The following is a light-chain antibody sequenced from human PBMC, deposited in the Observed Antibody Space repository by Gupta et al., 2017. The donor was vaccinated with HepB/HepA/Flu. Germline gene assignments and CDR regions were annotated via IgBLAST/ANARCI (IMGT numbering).Light chain of an antibody. CDR1: QNILYSSDSRNY. Sequence: DIVMTQSPDSLAVSLGERATINCKSSQNILYSSDSRNYLAWYQQKPGQPPKLLIYWASTRESGVPDRISGSGSGTDFTLTISSRQAEDVAVYYCQQEDSNPKTFGQGTKVEIK. V-gene: IGKV4-1*01. CDR3: QQEDSNPKT. CDR2: WAS. J-gene: IGKJ1*01.